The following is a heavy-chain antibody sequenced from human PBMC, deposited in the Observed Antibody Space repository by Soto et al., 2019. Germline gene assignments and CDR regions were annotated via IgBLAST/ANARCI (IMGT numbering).Heavy chain of an antibody. CDR1: GGSISSGGYY. J-gene: IGHJ5*02. Sequence: QVQLQESGPGLVKPSQTLSLTCTVSGGSISSGGYYWSWIRQHPGEGLEWIGYIYYSGSTYYNPSLKSRVTISVDTSKNQFSLKLSSVTAADTAVYYCATGSGFGDYHTTMNWFDPWGQGTLVTVSS. CDR2: IYYSGST. CDR3: ATGSGFGDYHTTMNWFDP. D-gene: IGHD3-10*01. V-gene: IGHV4-31*03.